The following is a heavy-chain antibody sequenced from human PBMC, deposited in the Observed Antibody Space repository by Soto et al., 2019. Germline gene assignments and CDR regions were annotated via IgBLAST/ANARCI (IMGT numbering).Heavy chain of an antibody. CDR3: ARAGGTSVTGLWHFDS. D-gene: IGHD4-17*01. J-gene: IGHJ4*02. Sequence: QVQLEESGGGVVQPGRSLRLSCEASGFTFNTYSMHWVRQPPGKGLEWLAAIWYDGTQKYYADSVKGRFSISRDNSKKTLYLEMNSMRAEDTAVYYCARAGGTSVTGLWHFDSWGQGTLATVSS. CDR2: IWYDGTQK. CDR1: GFTFNTYS. V-gene: IGHV3-33*01.